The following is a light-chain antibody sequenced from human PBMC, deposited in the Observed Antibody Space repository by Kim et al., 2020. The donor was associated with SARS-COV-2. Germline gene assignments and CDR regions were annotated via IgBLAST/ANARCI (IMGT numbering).Light chain of an antibody. CDR3: QQYSSSPAT. J-gene: IGKJ1*01. CDR1: QSVSSNY. CDR2: GAS. Sequence: PGERATPTCRASQSVSSNYLAWYQQKPGQAPRLLIYGASSRATGIPDRFSGSGSGTDFTLTITRLEPEDFAVYYCQQYSSSPATFGQGTKVDIK. V-gene: IGKV3-20*01.